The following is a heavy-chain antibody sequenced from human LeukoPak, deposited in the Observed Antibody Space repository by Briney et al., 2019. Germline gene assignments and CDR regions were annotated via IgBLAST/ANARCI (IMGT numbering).Heavy chain of an antibody. J-gene: IGHJ4*02. CDR2: IYSGGTT. D-gene: IGHD2-15*01. Sequence: GSLRLSCAASGFSVSSNYMSWVRQAPGKGLEWVPVIYSGGTTYYADSVKGRFTISRDNSKNTLYLQMNSLRAEDTAVYYCARSTCSGGTCHGEGFDYWGQGTLVTVSS. V-gene: IGHV3-66*02. CDR1: GFSVSSNY. CDR3: ARSTCSGGTCHGEGFDY.